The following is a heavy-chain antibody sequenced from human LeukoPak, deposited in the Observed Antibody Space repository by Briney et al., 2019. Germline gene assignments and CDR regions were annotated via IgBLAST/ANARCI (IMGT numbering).Heavy chain of an antibody. CDR3: ARGGRYFDWLRQTVTATHDY. CDR2: INHSGST. CDR1: GGSISSYY. J-gene: IGHJ4*02. D-gene: IGHD3-9*01. V-gene: IGHV4-34*01. Sequence: SETLSLTCTVSGGSISSYYWSWIRQPPGKGLEWIGEINHSGSTNYNPSLKSRVTISVDTSKNQFSLKLSSVTAADTAAYYCARGGRYFDWLRQTVTATHDYWGQGTLVTVSS.